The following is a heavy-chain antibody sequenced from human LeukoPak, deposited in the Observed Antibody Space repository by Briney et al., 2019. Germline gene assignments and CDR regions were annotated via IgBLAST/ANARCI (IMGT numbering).Heavy chain of an antibody. V-gene: IGHV1-2*02. CDR3: ARGLYDSSGHYYFDY. Sequence: ASVKVSCKASGYTFTGYYMHWVRQAPGQGLEWMGWINPNSGGTNYAQKFQGRVTMTRDTSISTAYMELSSLRSEDTAVYYCARGLYDSSGHYYFDYWGQGTLVTVSS. J-gene: IGHJ4*02. CDR2: INPNSGGT. CDR1: GYTFTGYY. D-gene: IGHD3-22*01.